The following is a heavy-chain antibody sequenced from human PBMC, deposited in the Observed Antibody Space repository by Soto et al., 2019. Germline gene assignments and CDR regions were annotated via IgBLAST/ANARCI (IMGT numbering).Heavy chain of an antibody. Sequence: QVQLVQSGAEVKKPGASVKVSCKASGYTFTSYDINWVRQATGQGLEWMGWMNPNSGNTGYAQKFQGRVTMPRNTSISTAYMELSSLRSEDTAVYYCAMCYYGSGSYLWYYGMDVWGQGTTVTVSS. J-gene: IGHJ6*02. CDR1: GYTFTSYD. V-gene: IGHV1-8*01. CDR3: AMCYYGSGSYLWYYGMDV. D-gene: IGHD3-10*01. CDR2: MNPNSGNT.